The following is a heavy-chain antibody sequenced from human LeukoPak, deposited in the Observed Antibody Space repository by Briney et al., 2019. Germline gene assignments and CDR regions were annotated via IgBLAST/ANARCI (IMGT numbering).Heavy chain of an antibody. J-gene: IGHJ2*01. CDR2: ISHDGSNT. CDR3: VRDGPTYWYFDV. CDR1: EFIFSNYF. V-gene: IGHV3-30*04. Sequence: AGGSLRLSYTASEFIFSNYFMHWVRQAPGKGLDWVASISHDGSNTYIADSVRGRFTISRDNSKNILDLQMDSLRVDDTAVYYCVRDGPTYWYFDVWGRGTLVAVSP.